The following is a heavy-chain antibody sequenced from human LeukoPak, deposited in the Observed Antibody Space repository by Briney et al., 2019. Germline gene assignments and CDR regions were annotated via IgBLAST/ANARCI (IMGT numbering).Heavy chain of an antibody. D-gene: IGHD3-10*01. V-gene: IGHV3-21*01. CDR2: ISSSSTYI. CDR1: GFSFNSRS. J-gene: IGHJ1*01. Sequence: GESLRLSCAASGFSFNSRSMSWVRQAPGRGLEWVSSISSSSTYIYYGDSVKGRFTVSRDNAKSSLYLQMNSLRAEDTAVYYCAKFGRGFGYLLQDWGQGTLVTVSS. CDR3: AKFGRGFGYLLQD.